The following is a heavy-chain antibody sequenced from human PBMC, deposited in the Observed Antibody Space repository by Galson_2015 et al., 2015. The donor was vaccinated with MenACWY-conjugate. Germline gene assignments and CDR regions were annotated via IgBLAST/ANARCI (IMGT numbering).Heavy chain of an antibody. CDR2: INNDGTTT. J-gene: IGHJ4*02. CDR1: GFTFSSFW. V-gene: IGHV3-74*01. CDR3: ARGGFYETLDS. D-gene: IGHD5/OR15-5a*01. Sequence: LRLSCAASGFTFSSFWMFWVRQVPGKGLVWVSHINNDGTTTNYADSVKGRFTISRDNARDTVFLQMNSLTAEDRAVYYCARGGFYETLDSWGQGTLVAVSS.